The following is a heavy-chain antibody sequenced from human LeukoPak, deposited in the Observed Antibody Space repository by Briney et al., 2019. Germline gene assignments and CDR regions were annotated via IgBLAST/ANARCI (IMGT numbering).Heavy chain of an antibody. D-gene: IGHD3-3*01. CDR3: ARAHTIFWSGYYYNNWFDP. CDR1: SVSISSYY. V-gene: IGHV4-59*01. Sequence: SETLSLTCTVSSVSISSYYWSWIRQPPGKGLEWIGYIYYSGSTNYNPSLKSRVTISVDTSKNQFSLKLSSVTAADTAVYYCARAHTIFWSGYYYNNWFDPWGQGTLVTVSS. J-gene: IGHJ5*02. CDR2: IYYSGST.